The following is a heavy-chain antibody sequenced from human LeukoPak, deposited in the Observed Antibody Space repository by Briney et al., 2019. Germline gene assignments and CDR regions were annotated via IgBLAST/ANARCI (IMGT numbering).Heavy chain of an antibody. Sequence: SETLSLTCAVYGGSFSGYYWSWIRQPPGKGLEWIGEINHSGGTNYNPSLKSRVTISVDTSKNQLSLKLSSMTAADTAVYCCARGSCRVVPAAALYYYYYMDVWGKGTTVTVSS. CDR1: GGSFSGYY. D-gene: IGHD2-2*01. CDR3: ARGSCRVVPAAALYYYYYMDV. V-gene: IGHV4-34*01. CDR2: INHSGGT. J-gene: IGHJ6*03.